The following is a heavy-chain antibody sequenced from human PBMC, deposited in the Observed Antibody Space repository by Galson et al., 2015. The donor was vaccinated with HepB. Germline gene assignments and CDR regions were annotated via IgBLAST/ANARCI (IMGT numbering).Heavy chain of an antibody. D-gene: IGHD4-17*01. J-gene: IGHJ5*01. CDR1: GFSFRDYG. CDR2: IWYDGTYK. CDR3: ARDKKKLYGDYVIDS. Sequence: SLRLSCAASGFSFRDYGIHWVRQAPGKGLEWVALIWYDGTYKYYRDSVKGRFTISRDNSKNTLYLQMNSLRAEDTAVYYCARDKKKLYGDYVIDSWGQGTLVTVSS. V-gene: IGHV3-33*01.